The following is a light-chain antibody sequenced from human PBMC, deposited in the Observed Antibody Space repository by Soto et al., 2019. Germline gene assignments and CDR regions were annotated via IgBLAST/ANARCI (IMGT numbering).Light chain of an antibody. CDR2: GNR. J-gene: IGLJ1*01. CDR3: SSHGGSNAFYV. Sequence: QSVLAQPPSVSGAPGQRVTISCTGSSSNIGAGFDVHWYLQLPGTTPKLLIYGNRNRPSGVPDRFSGSKSGTSASLAITGLQAEDEADYYCSSHGGSNAFYVFGTGTKVTVL. V-gene: IGLV1-40*01. CDR1: SSNIGAGFD.